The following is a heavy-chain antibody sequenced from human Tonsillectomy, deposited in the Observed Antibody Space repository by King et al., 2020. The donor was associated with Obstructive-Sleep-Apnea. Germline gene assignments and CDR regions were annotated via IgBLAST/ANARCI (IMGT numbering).Heavy chain of an antibody. CDR1: GYTLTDYG. V-gene: IGHV1-18*01. D-gene: IGHD1-26*01. J-gene: IGHJ4*02. Sequence: QLVQSGAEVKKPGASVKVSCKASGYTLTDYGILWVRQAPGQGLEWMGWISTSNGNTNYAQKVQGRVTMTTDTSTSTAYMELRSLRSDDTAVYYCGRTGYGYSGSYCVYWGQGTLVTVSS. CDR3: GRTGYGYSGSYCVY. CDR2: ISTSNGNT.